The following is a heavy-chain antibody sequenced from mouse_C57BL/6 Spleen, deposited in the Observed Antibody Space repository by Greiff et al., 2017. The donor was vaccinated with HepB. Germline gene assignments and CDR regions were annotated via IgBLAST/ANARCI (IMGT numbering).Heavy chain of an antibody. Sequence: QVQLKESGPELVKPGASVKISCKASGYAFSSSWMNWVKQRPGKGLEWIGRIYPGDGDTNNNGKFKGKATLTADKSSSTAYMQLSSLTSEDSAVYFCARRDTTVADWYFDVWGTGTTVTVSS. CDR1: GYAFSSSW. J-gene: IGHJ1*03. V-gene: IGHV1-82*01. CDR3: ARRDTTVADWYFDV. D-gene: IGHD1-1*01. CDR2: IYPGDGDT.